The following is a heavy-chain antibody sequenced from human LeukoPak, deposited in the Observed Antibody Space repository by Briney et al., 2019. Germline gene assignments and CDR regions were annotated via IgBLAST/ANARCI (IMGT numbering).Heavy chain of an antibody. Sequence: SETLSLTCTVSGYSISSGYYWGWIRQPPGKRLEWVGSIHSSGNTYYNPTLKSRVTISVATSKNQFSLNLTSVTAADAAVYYCARDLGYSGFDWAPWGQGTLVTVSS. CDR3: ARDLGYSGFDWAP. D-gene: IGHD5-12*01. J-gene: IGHJ5*02. CDR2: IHSSGNT. CDR1: GYSISSGYY. V-gene: IGHV4-38-2*02.